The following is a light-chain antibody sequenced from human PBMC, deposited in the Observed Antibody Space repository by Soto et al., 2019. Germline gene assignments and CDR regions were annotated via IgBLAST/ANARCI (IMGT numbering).Light chain of an antibody. Sequence: QSALTQPASVSGSPGQSITISCTGTSNDVGSYNYVSWYQQHPGKAPKLMIFEVTNRPSGVSNRFSGSKSGNTASLTISGLQAADESTDCGSSYTSSNTLDVVFCGGTKLTVL. CDR1: SNDVGSYNY. CDR3: SSYTSSNTLDVV. CDR2: EVT. V-gene: IGLV2-14*01. J-gene: IGLJ2*01.